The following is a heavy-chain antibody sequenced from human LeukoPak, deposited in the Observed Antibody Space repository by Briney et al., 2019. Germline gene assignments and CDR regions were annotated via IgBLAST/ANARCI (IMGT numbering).Heavy chain of an antibody. J-gene: IGHJ4*02. CDR3: ARDGGYSYGLDC. CDR1: GGSISSGDYY. D-gene: IGHD5-18*01. Sequence: PSQTLSLTCTVSGGSISSGDYYWSWIRQPPGKGLEWIGYIYYSGSTYYNPSLKSRVTISVDTSKNQFSLKLSSVTAADTAVYYCARDGGYSYGLDCWGQGTLVTVSS. V-gene: IGHV4-30-4*01. CDR2: IYYSGST.